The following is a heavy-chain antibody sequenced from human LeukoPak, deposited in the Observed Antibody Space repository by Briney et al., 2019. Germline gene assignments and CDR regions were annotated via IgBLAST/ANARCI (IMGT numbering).Heavy chain of an antibody. CDR1: GYSISSGYY. D-gene: IGHD1-14*01. Sequence: SETLSLTCTVSGYSISSGYYWGWIRQPPGKGLEWIGSFYYSGSTYYNPSLKSRVTISVDTSKTQFSLRLTSVTAADTAMYYCAKDSRLTYAFDIWGQGTMVTVSS. CDR3: AKDSRLTYAFDI. J-gene: IGHJ3*02. CDR2: FYYSGST. V-gene: IGHV4-38-2*02.